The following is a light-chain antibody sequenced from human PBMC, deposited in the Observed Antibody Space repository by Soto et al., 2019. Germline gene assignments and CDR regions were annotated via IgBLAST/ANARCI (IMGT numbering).Light chain of an antibody. V-gene: IGKV3-20*01. CDR1: QSVSNNY. CDR3: HQYGSSLPYT. J-gene: IGKJ2*01. CDR2: DAS. Sequence: EIVLTQSPGTLSLSPGDRATLSCRAGQSVSNNYLAWYQLKPGQAPRLLLSDASIRATGIPDRFSGSGSGTDFTLTISRREPEEFAVYYCHQYGSSLPYTFGQGTKLEIK.